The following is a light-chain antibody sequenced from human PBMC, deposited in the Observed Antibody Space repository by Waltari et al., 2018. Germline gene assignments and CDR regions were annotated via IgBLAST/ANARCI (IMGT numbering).Light chain of an antibody. V-gene: IGKV3-20*01. CDR1: QSVSSNY. J-gene: IGKJ3*01. Sequence: EIVLTQSPDTLSLSPGERATLSCRASQSVSSNYLAWYQQKPGQAPRLLIYDASSRATGIPDRFSGSGSGTDFTLTISRLEPEDFAVYFCQQYGSSYTFGPGTKVHIK. CDR3: QQYGSSYT. CDR2: DAS.